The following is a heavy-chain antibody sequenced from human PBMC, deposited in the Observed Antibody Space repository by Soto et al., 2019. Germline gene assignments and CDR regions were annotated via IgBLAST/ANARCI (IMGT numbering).Heavy chain of an antibody. V-gene: IGHV1-58*01. D-gene: IGHD1-7*01. CDR2: IVVGSGNT. CDR1: GFTFTSSA. J-gene: IGHJ5*02. Sequence: SVKVSCKASGFTFTSSAVQWVRQARGQGLEWIGWIVVGSGNTNYAQKFQERVTITGDMSTSTAYMELSSLRSEDTAVYYCARPNEAHNWNYAWTWLDPWGQGNLVTVSS. CDR3: ARPNEAHNWNYAWTWLDP.